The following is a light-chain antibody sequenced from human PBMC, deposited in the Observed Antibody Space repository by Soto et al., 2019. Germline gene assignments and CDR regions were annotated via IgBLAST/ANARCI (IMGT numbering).Light chain of an antibody. CDR3: QQRWDWPLT. CDR2: DAF. Sequence: EIVLTQSPASVSLSPGERAILSCRASRTVNSQLAWYRQKPGQAPRLLIYDAFNRAAGIPARFSGSETGTDFTLTINNLEPEDSAVYYCQQRWDWPLTFGGGTKVEIK. J-gene: IGKJ4*01. CDR1: RTVNSQ. V-gene: IGKV3-11*01.